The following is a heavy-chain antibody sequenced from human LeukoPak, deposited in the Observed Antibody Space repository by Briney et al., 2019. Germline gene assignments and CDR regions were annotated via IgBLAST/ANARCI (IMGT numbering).Heavy chain of an antibody. Sequence: GSLELSCAASGFPFNSYAIRWGRPASGKGLGGVSTVTGSGSATYYADSVKGRFIISRDNSKNTLYLQMNSLRADDTALYYCAKAMSTVMGGTDYWGQGTLVTVSS. V-gene: IGHV3-23*01. D-gene: IGHD4-17*01. J-gene: IGHJ4*02. CDR3: AKAMSTVMGGTDY. CDR1: GFPFNSYA. CDR2: VTGSGSAT.